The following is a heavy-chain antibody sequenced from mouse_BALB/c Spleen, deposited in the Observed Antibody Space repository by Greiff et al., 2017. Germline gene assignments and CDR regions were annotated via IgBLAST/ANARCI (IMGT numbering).Heavy chain of an antibody. CDR1: GYTFTSYY. D-gene: IGHD2-14*01. J-gene: IGHJ3*01. V-gene: IGHV1S81*02. CDR3: TRGRYEGWFAY. CDR2: INPSNGGT. Sequence: QVQLQQSGAELVKPGASVKLSCKASGYTFTSYYMYWVKQRPGQGLEWIGEINPSNGGTNFNEKFKSKATLTVDKSSSTAYMQLSSLTSEDSAVYYCTRGRYEGWFAYWGQGTLVTVSA.